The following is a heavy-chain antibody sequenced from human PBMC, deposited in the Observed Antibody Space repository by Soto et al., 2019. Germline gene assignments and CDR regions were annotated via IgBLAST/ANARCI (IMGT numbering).Heavy chain of an antibody. CDR2: VSSNGGNT. D-gene: IGHD6-19*01. V-gene: IGHV3-64D*06. J-gene: IGHJ4*02. CDR1: GFAFGTYA. CDR3: VKEGYMRSDWYGQFDC. Sequence: GGSLRLSCSASGFAFGTYAIHLVRHTPLKGLEFVSAVSSNGGNTYYADSVKGRFAISRDNSKDTLYLQMYSLRPEDTAVYYCVKEGYMRSDWYGQFDCWGQGTLVTVSS.